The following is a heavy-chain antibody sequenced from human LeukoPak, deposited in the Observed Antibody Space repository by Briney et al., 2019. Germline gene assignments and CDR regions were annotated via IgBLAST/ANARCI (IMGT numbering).Heavy chain of an antibody. CDR3: ARVPLRQQSTDY. D-gene: IGHD6-13*01. CDR1: GGSISSSSYY. V-gene: IGHV4-39*07. J-gene: IGHJ4*02. CDR2: IYYSGST. Sequence: SETLSLTCTVSGGSISSSSYYWGWIRQPPGKGLEWIGSIYYSGSTYYNPSLKSRVTKSVDTSKNQFSLKLSSVTAADTAVYYCARVPLRQQSTDYWGQGTLVTVSS.